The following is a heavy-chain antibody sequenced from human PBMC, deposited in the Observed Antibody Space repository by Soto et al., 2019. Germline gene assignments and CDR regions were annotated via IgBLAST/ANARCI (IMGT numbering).Heavy chain of an antibody. J-gene: IGHJ4*02. V-gene: IGHV1-18*01. Sequence: QVQLVQSGTEVKKPGASVKVSCKASGYTFTRFGINWVRQAPGQGLEWMGWISGHNGNTHTAQNFQGRVTVTTDTYTKTAYMDLRSLRLDDTAVCYWARYLEAGGQLVGGVDFWGQGTLVTVSS. CDR1: GYTFTRFG. CDR3: ARYLEAGGQLVGGVDF. CDR2: ISGHNGNT. D-gene: IGHD6-6*01.